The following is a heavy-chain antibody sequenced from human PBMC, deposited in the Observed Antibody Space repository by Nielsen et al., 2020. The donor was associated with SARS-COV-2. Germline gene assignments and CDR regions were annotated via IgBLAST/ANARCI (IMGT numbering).Heavy chain of an antibody. CDR1: GGSISSYY. CDR2: IYYSGST. CDR3: AGIVQYPWFDP. D-gene: IGHD4-11*01. V-gene: IGHV4-39*07. Sequence: SETLSLTCTVSGGSISSYYWGWIRQPPGKGLEWIGSIYYSGSTYYNPSLKSRVTISVDTSKNQFSLKLSSVTAADTAVYYCAGIVQYPWFDPWGQGTLVTVSS. J-gene: IGHJ5*02.